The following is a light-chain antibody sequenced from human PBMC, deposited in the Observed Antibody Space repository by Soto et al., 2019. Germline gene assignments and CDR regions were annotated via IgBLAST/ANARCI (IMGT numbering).Light chain of an antibody. Sequence: QSVLTQPASVSGSLGQSITISCPGTSRDIAGYNYISWYQQLPGKAPKLIIYQVTILPSGISNRFSGSKSGNTASLTISGLQAEDEADYYCPSFSSSAALYVFXTGTKVT. CDR1: SRDIAGYNY. CDR2: QVT. V-gene: IGLV2-14*01. J-gene: IGLJ1*01. CDR3: PSFSSSAALYV.